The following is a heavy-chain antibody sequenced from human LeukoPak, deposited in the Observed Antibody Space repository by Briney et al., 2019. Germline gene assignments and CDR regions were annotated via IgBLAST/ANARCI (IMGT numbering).Heavy chain of an antibody. CDR3: ARGRGSGNDLDC. D-gene: IGHD3-16*01. Sequence: GGSLRLSCAASGFTFSSYSMNCVRQAPGKGLEWVSSISSSSHYIHYADSVKGRFTISRDNAKNSLYLQMNSLRAEDTAVYYCARGRGSGNDLDCWGQGTLVTVSS. CDR1: GFTFSSYS. CDR2: ISSSSHYI. J-gene: IGHJ4*02. V-gene: IGHV3-21*01.